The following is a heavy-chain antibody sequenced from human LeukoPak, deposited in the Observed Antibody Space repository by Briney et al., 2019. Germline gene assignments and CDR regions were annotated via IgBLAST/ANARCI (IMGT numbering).Heavy chain of an antibody. D-gene: IGHD2-15*01. J-gene: IGHJ4*02. CDR2: IIPIFGTA. V-gene: IGHV1-69*13. CDR3: ARVLAATLDY. Sequence: ASVKVSCKASGGTFSSYAISWVRQAPGQGLEWMGGIIPIFGTANYAQKFQGRVTITADESTSTAYVELSSLRSEDTAVYYCARVLAATLDYWGQGTLVTVSS. CDR1: GGTFSSYA.